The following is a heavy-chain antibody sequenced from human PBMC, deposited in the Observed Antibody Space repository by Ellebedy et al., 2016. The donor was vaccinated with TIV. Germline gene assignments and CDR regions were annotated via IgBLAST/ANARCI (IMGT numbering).Heavy chain of an antibody. V-gene: IGHV1-2*04. Sequence: AASVKVSCKASGYTFTGYYMHWVRQAPGQGLEWMGWINPNSGGTNYAQKFQGWVTMTRDTSISTAYMELRRLRSDETAVYYCARGGRELLPDYYYYGMDVWGQGTTVTVSS. CDR1: GYTFTGYY. D-gene: IGHD1-26*01. CDR2: INPNSGGT. J-gene: IGHJ6*02. CDR3: ARGGRELLPDYYYYGMDV.